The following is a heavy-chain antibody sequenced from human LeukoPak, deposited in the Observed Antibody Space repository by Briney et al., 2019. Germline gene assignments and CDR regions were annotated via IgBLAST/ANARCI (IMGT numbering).Heavy chain of an antibody. Sequence: GASVKVSRKVSGYTLTELSMHWVRQAPGKGLEWMGGFDPEDGETIYAQKFQGRVTMTEDTSTDTAYMELSSLRSEDTAVYYCATQDRGYYYYGMDVWGQGTTVTVSS. CDR3: ATQDRGYYYYGMDV. V-gene: IGHV1-24*01. J-gene: IGHJ6*02. CDR2: FDPEDGET. CDR1: GYTLTELS. D-gene: IGHD3-10*01.